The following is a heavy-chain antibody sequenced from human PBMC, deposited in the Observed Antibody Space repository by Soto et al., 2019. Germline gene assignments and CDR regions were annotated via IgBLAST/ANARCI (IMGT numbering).Heavy chain of an antibody. D-gene: IGHD3-10*01. Sequence: PGGSLRLSCAASGFTFSSYAMSWVRQAPGKGLEWVSAISGSGGSTYYADSVKGRFTISRDNSKNTLYLQMDSLRAEDTAVYYCAKDRPLAWDYYGSGSYYDYWGQGTLVTVSS. CDR2: ISGSGGST. J-gene: IGHJ4*02. CDR3: AKDRPLAWDYYGSGSYYDY. CDR1: GFTFSSYA. V-gene: IGHV3-23*01.